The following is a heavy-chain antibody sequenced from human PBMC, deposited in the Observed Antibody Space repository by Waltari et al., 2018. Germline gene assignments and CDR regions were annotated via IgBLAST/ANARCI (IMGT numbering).Heavy chain of an antibody. CDR3: ARGPAFSAYDSCWYTD. Sequence: QLQLQESGPGLVKPSETLSLTCSVSGGSISSNSFFWGWIRQPPGKGLEWIGNIYYAGIFFYSPPLHSRVTMPLGTSEDHFSLRLTSVTAADTAMYYCARGPAFSAYDSCWYTDWGQGTLVTVSS. CDR2: IYYAGIF. V-gene: IGHV4-39*07. D-gene: IGHD6-13*01. CDR1: GGSISSNSFF. J-gene: IGHJ4*02.